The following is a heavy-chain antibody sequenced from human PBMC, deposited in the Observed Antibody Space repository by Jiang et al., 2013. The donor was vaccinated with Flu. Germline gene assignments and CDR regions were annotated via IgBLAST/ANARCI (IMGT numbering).Heavy chain of an antibody. Sequence: QLLESGGGLVQPGRSLRLSCTASGFTFGDYAMSWVRQAPGKGLEWVGFIRSKVYGGTTEYAASVKGRFTISRDDSKSIAYLQMNSLKTEDTAVYYCTQNSRGYYDSSAYSRNWGQGTLVTVSS. CDR3: TQNSRGYYDSSAYSRN. D-gene: IGHD3-22*01. CDR2: IRSKVYGGTT. V-gene: IGHV3-49*04. J-gene: IGHJ4*02. CDR1: GFTFGDYA.